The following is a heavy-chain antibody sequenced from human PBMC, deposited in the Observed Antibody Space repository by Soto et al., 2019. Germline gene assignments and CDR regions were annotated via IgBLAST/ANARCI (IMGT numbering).Heavy chain of an antibody. Sequence: GGSLRLSCAGSGFTFRWFGMNGVRQAPGKGLEWVARISNDGSNEYYVDSVKGRFTISRDNSKNTLYLQMDSLRAEDTAVYYCAKGEVRGIIPSYFDYWGLGTLVAVSS. CDR2: ISNDGSNE. V-gene: IGHV3-30*18. D-gene: IGHD3-10*01. CDR1: GFTFRWFG. J-gene: IGHJ4*02. CDR3: AKGEVRGIIPSYFDY.